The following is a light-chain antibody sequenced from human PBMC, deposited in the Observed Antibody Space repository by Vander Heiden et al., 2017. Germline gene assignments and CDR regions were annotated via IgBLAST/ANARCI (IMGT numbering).Light chain of an antibody. CDR1: KLGDKY. J-gene: IGLJ2*01. CDR3: QAWDSSTVV. Sequence: SYKLTQPPSVSVSPGQTASITCSGDKLGDKYACWYQQKPGQSPVLVIYQDSKQTSGIPERFSGSNSGNTATLTISGTQAMDEADYYCQAWDSSTVVFGGGTKLTVL. CDR2: QDS. V-gene: IGLV3-1*01.